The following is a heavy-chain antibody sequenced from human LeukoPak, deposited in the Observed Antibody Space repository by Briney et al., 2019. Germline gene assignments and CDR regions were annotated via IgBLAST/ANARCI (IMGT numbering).Heavy chain of an antibody. Sequence: GGSLRLSCAASGFTFSDYYMSWIRQAPGKGLEWVSYISSSGSSIHYADSVKGRFTISRDNAKNSLYLQMNSLRAEDTAVYYCAVDYGGKSGAFDIWGQGTMVTVSS. CDR2: ISSSGSSI. J-gene: IGHJ3*02. CDR1: GFTFSDYY. CDR3: AVDYGGKSGAFDI. V-gene: IGHV3-11*04. D-gene: IGHD4-23*01.